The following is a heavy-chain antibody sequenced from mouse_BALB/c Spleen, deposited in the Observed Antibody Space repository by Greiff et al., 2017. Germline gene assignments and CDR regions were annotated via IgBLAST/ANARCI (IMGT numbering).Heavy chain of an antibody. V-gene: IGHV5-17*02. D-gene: IGHD1-1*01. J-gene: IGHJ3*01. CDR3: ARSPITTVVAPAGFAY. CDR2: ISSGSSTI. Sequence: EVQLVESGGGLVQPGGSRKLSCAASGFTFSSFGMHWVRQAPEKGLEWVAYISSGSSTIYYADTVKGRFTISRDNPKNTLFLQMTSLRSVDTAMYYCARSPITTVVAPAGFAYWGQGTLVTVSA. CDR1: GFTFSSFG.